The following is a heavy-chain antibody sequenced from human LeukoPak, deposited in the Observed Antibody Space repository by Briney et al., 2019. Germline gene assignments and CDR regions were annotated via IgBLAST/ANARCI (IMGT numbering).Heavy chain of an antibody. J-gene: IGHJ4*02. CDR3: ARVFTGGEVVRDY. CDR1: GYTSTSYG. CDR2: ISTYNSNT. Sequence: GASVKVSCKASGYTSTSYGISWVRQAPRQGLEWMGWISTYNSNTNYAQKLQGRVTMTTDTSTSTAYMELRSLRSDDTAVYYCARVFTGGEVVRDYWGQGTLVTVSP. V-gene: IGHV1-18*01. D-gene: IGHD3-22*01.